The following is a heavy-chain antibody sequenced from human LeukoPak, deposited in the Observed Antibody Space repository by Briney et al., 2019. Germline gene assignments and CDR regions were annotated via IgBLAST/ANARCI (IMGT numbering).Heavy chain of an antibody. CDR2: ISAYNGNT. J-gene: IGHJ4*02. V-gene: IGHV1-18*01. Sequence: ASVKVSCKASGYTFTSYGISWVRQAPGQGLEGMGWISAYNGNTNYAHKLQGRVTMTTDTSTSTAYMELRSLRSDDTAVYYCASGPEGWELLSYWGQGTLVTVSS. D-gene: IGHD1-26*01. CDR3: ASGPEGWELLSY. CDR1: GYTFTSYG.